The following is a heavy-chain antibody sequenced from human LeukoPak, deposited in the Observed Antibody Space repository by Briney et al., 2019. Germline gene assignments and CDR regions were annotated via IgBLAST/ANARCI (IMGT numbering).Heavy chain of an antibody. CDR1: GYTFTGYY. V-gene: IGHV1-2*02. Sequence: ASVKVSCKAYGYTFTGYYTHWVRQAPGQGLEWMGWINPNSGGTNYAQKFQGRVTMTRDTSISTAYMELSRLRSDDTAVYYCARDPLRTIFGVADTGMPWGQGTLVTVSS. CDR3: ARDPLRTIFGVADTGMP. D-gene: IGHD3-3*01. J-gene: IGHJ5*02. CDR2: INPNSGGT.